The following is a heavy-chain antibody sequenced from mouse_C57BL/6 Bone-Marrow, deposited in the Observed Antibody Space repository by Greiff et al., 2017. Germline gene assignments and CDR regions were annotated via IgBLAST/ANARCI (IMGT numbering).Heavy chain of an antibody. J-gene: IGHJ2*01. D-gene: IGHD2-2*01. Sequence: VMLVESGAELARPGASVKLSCKASGYTFTSYGISWVKQRTGQGLEWIGEIYPRSGNTYYNEKFKGKATLTADKSSSTAYMELRSLTSEDSAVYFCAILLWLRPEDFDYWGQGATLTVSS. CDR2: IYPRSGNT. CDR1: GYTFTSYG. CDR3: AILLWLRPEDFDY. V-gene: IGHV1-81*01.